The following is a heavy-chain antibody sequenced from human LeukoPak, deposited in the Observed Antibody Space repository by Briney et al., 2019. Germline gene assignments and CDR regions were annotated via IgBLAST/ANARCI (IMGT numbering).Heavy chain of an antibody. CDR1: GGTFSSYA. Sequence: SVKVSCKASGGTFSSYAISWVRQAPGQGLEWMGGIIPIFGTASYAQKFQGRVTITTDESTSTAYMELSSLRSEDTAVYYCAREGGYYRSRFLGPWGQGTLVTVSS. CDR3: AREGGYYRSRFLGP. CDR2: IIPIFGTA. J-gene: IGHJ5*02. V-gene: IGHV1-69*05. D-gene: IGHD3-22*01.